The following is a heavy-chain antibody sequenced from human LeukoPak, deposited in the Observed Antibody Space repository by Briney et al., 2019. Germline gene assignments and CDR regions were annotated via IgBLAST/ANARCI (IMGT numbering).Heavy chain of an antibody. CDR3: AKDTTARYYYFDY. V-gene: IGHV3-23*01. CDR1: GFTFSSYA. Sequence: GGSLRLSCAASGFTFSSYAMSWVRQAPGKGLEWVSAISSNGGGTYYADSVKGRFTISRDTPKSTLYLQMNTLRAEDTAVYYCAKDTTARYYYFDYWGQGTLVTVSS. J-gene: IGHJ4*02. CDR2: ISSNGGGT. D-gene: IGHD1-26*01.